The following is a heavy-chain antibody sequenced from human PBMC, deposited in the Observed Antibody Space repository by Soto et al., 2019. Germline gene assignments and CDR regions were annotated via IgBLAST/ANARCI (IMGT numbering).Heavy chain of an antibody. CDR3: ARHYSSGSRNWFDP. J-gene: IGHJ5*02. V-gene: IGHV4-39*01. CDR2: IYYSGST. CDR1: GGSINSSSYF. Sequence: QLQLQESGPGLVKPSETLSLTCSVSGGSINSSSYFWGWVRQPPGKGLEWIGSIYYSGSTYYNPPLRIRVTISVDTSKTQFSLKLSSVTAADTAVFYCARHYSSGSRNWFDPWGQGTLVTVSS. D-gene: IGHD6-19*01.